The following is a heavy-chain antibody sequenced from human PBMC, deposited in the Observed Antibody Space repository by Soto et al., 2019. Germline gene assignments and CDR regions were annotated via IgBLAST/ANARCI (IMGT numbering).Heavy chain of an antibody. Sequence: LRLFCAASGFTFSSYSMNWVRQAPGKGLEWVSSISSSSSYIYYADSVKGRFTISRDNAKNSLYLQMNSLRAEDTAVYYCARSRYQLLSYYYGMDVWGQGTTVTVSS. CDR1: GFTFSSYS. V-gene: IGHV3-21*01. CDR2: ISSSSSYI. CDR3: ARSRYQLLSYYYGMDV. D-gene: IGHD2-2*01. J-gene: IGHJ6*02.